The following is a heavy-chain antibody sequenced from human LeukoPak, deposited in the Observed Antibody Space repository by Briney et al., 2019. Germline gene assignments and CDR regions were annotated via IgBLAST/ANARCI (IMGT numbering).Heavy chain of an antibody. D-gene: IGHD6-19*01. V-gene: IGHV4-39*01. Sequence: SETLSLTCTVSGGSISSSSYYWGWIRQPPGKGLEWIGSIYYSGSTYYNPSLKSRVTISVDTSKNQFSLKLSSVTAADTAVYYCARVQQWLVLFDYWGQGTLVTVSS. CDR1: GGSISSSSYY. J-gene: IGHJ4*02. CDR3: ARVQQWLVLFDY. CDR2: IYYSGST.